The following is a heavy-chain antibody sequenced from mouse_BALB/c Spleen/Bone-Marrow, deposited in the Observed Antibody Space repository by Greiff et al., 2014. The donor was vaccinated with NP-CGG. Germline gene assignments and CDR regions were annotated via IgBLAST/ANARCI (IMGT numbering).Heavy chain of an antibody. CDR3: ALLYGNYDY. V-gene: IGHV14-3*02. CDR2: IDPANGDT. CDR1: GFNIKDTY. D-gene: IGHD2-10*02. J-gene: IGHJ2*01. Sequence: EVQVVESGAELVKPGASVKLSCTASGFNIKDTYMHWVKQRPEQGLERIGRIDPANGDTKYDPKFQGKATITADTSSNTAYLQLSSLTSEDTAVYYCALLYGNYDYWGQGTTLTVSS.